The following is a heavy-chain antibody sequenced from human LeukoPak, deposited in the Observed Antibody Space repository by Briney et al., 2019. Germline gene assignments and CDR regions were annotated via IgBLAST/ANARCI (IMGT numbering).Heavy chain of an antibody. CDR2: MNPNSGNT. CDR3: ARGLPRDYYDSNRWFDP. Sequence: GASVKVSCKASGYTFTSYDINWVRQATGQGLEWMGWMNPNSGNTGYAQKFQGRVTMTRNTSISTAYMELSSLRSEDTAVYYCARGLPRDYYDSNRWFDPWGQGTLVTVSS. J-gene: IGHJ5*02. CDR1: GYTFTSYD. V-gene: IGHV1-8*01. D-gene: IGHD3-22*01.